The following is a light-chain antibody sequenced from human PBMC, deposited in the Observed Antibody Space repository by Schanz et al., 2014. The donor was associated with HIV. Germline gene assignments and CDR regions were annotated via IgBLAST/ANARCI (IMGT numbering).Light chain of an antibody. CDR2: DNS. Sequence: QSVLTQPPSVSAAPGQKVTISCSGSSSNIGNNYVSWYQQFPGTAPKLLIYDNSKRPSGTPDRFSGSKSGTSATLDITGLQTGDEADYYCGTWDSSLSAGYVIVGGGTKLTVL. CDR1: SSNIGNNY. V-gene: IGLV1-51*01. J-gene: IGLJ2*01. CDR3: GTWDSSLSAGYVI.